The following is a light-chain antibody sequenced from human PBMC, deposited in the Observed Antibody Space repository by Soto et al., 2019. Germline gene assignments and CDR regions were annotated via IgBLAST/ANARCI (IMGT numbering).Light chain of an antibody. CDR3: QQTYSPPYT. Sequence: DIQMTQSPSSLSASVGDRVTITCRASQSISSYLNWYQQKPGKAPDLLIFGASSLKSGVPSTFSGSASGTDFTLTISSLQPEHFATYCCQQTYSPPYTFGQGTKLEI. J-gene: IGKJ2*01. CDR2: GAS. CDR1: QSISSY. V-gene: IGKV1-39*01.